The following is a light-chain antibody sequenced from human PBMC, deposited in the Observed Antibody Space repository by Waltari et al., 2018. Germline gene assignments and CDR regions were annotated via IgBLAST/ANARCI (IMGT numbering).Light chain of an antibody. CDR1: SRDVGGYT. V-gene: IGLV2-23*02. Sequence: QSALTQPASVSGSPGQSITIPCPGTSRDVGGYTVSWYQQHPGKAPKFVIYDVSQRPSGISNRFSGSKSGNTASLTISRLQAEDEAVYYCCSYAGSSTYVFGTGTMVTVL. J-gene: IGLJ1*01. CDR2: DVS. CDR3: CSYAGSSTYV.